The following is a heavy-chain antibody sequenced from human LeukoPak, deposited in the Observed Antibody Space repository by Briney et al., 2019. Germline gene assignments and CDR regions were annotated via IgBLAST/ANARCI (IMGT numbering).Heavy chain of an antibody. D-gene: IGHD3-16*02. V-gene: IGHV4-61*02. CDR3: ARDRAYDYVWGSYRYLWFAP. CDR2: IYTSGST. Sequence: SQTLSLTCTVSGGSISRGSYYWSWIRQPAGKGLEWIGRIYTSGSTNYNPSLKSRFTISVDTSKNQFSLKLSSVTAADTAVYYCARDRAYDYVWGSYRYLWFAPWGQGTLVTVSS. J-gene: IGHJ5*02. CDR1: GGSISRGSYY.